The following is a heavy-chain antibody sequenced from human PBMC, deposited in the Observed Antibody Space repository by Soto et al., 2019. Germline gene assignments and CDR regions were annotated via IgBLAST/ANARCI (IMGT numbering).Heavy chain of an antibody. CDR1: GFTYSNYA. V-gene: IGHV3-48*02. CDR2: ISASSSSI. CDR3: TRDLTWSEVY. D-gene: IGHD3-3*01. Sequence: GVSLRLSCAASGFTYSNYAMNWVRQAPEKGLEWVAYISASSSSIYYADSVKGRFTISRDNAKNSLYLQMNSLRDEDTAVYYCTRDLTWSEVYWGQGVQVTVSS. J-gene: IGHJ4*02.